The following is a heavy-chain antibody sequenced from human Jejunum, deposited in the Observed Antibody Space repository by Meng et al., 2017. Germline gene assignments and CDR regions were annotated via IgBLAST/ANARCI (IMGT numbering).Heavy chain of an antibody. J-gene: IGHJ5*02. Sequence: SETLSLTCSVSGASISGYYWTWIRQPAGKRLEWIGRLYTNGTANYNPSLKSRVSMSTDTSKNQFSLKLSSVTAADTAVYYCARLLGGATRIDPWGQGTLVTVSS. CDR3: ARLLGGATRIDP. V-gene: IGHV4-4*07. CDR2: LYTNGTA. CDR1: GASISGYY. D-gene: IGHD1-26*01.